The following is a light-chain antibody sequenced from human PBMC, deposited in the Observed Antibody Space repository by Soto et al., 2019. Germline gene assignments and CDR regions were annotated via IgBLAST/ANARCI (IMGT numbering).Light chain of an antibody. CDR1: QSISNY. J-gene: IGKJ4*01. Sequence: DMEMTQSPSSLSASVGDRVTITCRASQSISNYLSWYQHKPGKVPKLLIYAASSLQSGVPTRFSGNGSGTAYSLTINSLQPEDFAAYYCHQSYGTPLTFGGGTKIEIK. CDR3: HQSYGTPLT. CDR2: AAS. V-gene: IGKV1-39*01.